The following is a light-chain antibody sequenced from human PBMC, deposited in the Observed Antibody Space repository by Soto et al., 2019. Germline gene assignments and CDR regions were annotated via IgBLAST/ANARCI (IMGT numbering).Light chain of an antibody. CDR3: QQCYSTPWT. V-gene: IGKV4-1*01. CDR1: QSLLYSANNTNY. CDR2: WAS. Sequence: DIVMTQSPDSLAVSLGERATINCKSSQSLLYSANNTNYLAWYHQTPGLPPKLLIYWASTRESGVPDRFSGSGSGTDFTLIISSLQAEDLAVYYCQQCYSTPWTFGQGTRVEIK. J-gene: IGKJ1*01.